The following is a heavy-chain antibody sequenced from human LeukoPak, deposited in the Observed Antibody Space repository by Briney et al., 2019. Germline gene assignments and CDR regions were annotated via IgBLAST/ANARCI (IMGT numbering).Heavy chain of an antibody. CDR1: GFTFSDYY. D-gene: IGHD5-18*01. CDR3: ARDAQLWSNWFDP. J-gene: IGHJ5*02. Sequence: PGGSLRLSCAASGFTFSDYYMSWIRRAPGKGLEWVSYISSSGSTIYYADSVKGRFTISRDNAKNSLYLQMNSLRAEDTAVYYCARDAQLWSNWFDPWGQGTLVTVSS. V-gene: IGHV3-11*04. CDR2: ISSSGSTI.